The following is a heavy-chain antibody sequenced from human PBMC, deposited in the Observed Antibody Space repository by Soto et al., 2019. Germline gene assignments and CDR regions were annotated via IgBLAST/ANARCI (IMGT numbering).Heavy chain of an antibody. J-gene: IGHJ5*02. CDR1: GGTFSSYA. Sequence: QVQLVQSGAEVKKPGSSVKVSCKASGGTFSSYAISWVRQAPGQGLEWMGGIIPIFGTANYAQKFQGRVTITADDTPSTDSMDLSSLRSEDMAVYYCARALSPEQQPPWSGPTGWCDPWGQGTLVTVSS. D-gene: IGHD6-13*01. CDR3: ARALSPEQQPPWSGPTGWCDP. V-gene: IGHV1-69*01. CDR2: IIPIFGTA.